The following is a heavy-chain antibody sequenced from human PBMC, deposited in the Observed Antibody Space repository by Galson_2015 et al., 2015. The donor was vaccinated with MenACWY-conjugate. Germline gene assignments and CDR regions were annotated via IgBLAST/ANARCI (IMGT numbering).Heavy chain of an antibody. CDR3: ARAGSENCRTTNCLSLGAKFSYYYYMDV. Sequence: SLRLSCAASGFTVNTNYMTWVRQAPGKGLEWVSIIYSGGSTYYPDSVRGRFTIPRDNSKNTLYLQMDRLRADDTAVYYCARAGSENCRTTNCLSLGAKFSYYYYMDVWGKGTTVTVSS. D-gene: IGHD2-2*01. CDR2: IYSGGST. V-gene: IGHV3-53*01. J-gene: IGHJ6*03. CDR1: GFTVNTNY.